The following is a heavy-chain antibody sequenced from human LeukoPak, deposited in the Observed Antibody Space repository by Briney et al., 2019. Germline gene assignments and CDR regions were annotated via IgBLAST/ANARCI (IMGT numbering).Heavy chain of an antibody. V-gene: IGHV4-59*01. CDR1: SGSIGTYY. CDR2: IYYSGST. CDR3: ARRVSGGYYYYYYYYMDV. J-gene: IGHJ6*03. Sequence: PSETLSLTCTVSSGSIGTYYWSWIRQSPGKGLEWIGYIYYSGSTNYNPSLKSRVTISVDTSKNQFSLKLSSVTAADTAVYYCARRVSGGYYYYYYYYMDVWGKGTTVTVSS. D-gene: IGHD3-22*01.